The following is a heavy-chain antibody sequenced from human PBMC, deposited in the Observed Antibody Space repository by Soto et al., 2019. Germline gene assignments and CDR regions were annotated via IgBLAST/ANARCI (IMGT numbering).Heavy chain of an antibody. J-gene: IGHJ4*02. V-gene: IGHV1-18*01. CDR3: AKALELRYYFDY. CDR1: GYTFTSYG. CDR2: ISAYNGNT. Sequence: VKVSCKASGYTFTSYGISWVRQAPGQGLEWMGWISAYNGNTNYAQKLQGRVTMTTDTSTSTAYMELRSLRSDDTAVYYCAKALELRYYFDYWGQGTLVTVSS. D-gene: IGHD1-7*01.